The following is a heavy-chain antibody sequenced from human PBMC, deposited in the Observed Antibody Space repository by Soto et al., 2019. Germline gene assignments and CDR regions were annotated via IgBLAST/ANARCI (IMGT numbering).Heavy chain of an antibody. J-gene: IGHJ4*02. CDR3: AREIAMTTVTTCGFYDY. V-gene: IGHV4-31*03. Sequence: SETLYLTCTVSGGSISSGGYYWSWIRQHPGKGLEWIGYIYYSGSTYYNPSLKSRVTISVDTSKNQFSLKLSSVTAADTAVYYCAREIAMTTVTTCGFYDYWGQGTLVTVSS. CDR1: GGSISSGGYY. D-gene: IGHD4-17*01. CDR2: IYYSGST.